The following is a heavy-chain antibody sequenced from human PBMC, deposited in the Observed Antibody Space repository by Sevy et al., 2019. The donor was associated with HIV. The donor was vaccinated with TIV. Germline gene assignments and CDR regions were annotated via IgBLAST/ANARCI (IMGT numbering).Heavy chain of an antibody. CDR3: AKEGYESSGYYH. D-gene: IGHD3-22*01. CDR1: GFTFSSYA. Sequence: GGSLRLSCAASGFTFSSYAMTWVRQAPGKGLEWVSAISGRGGYTYYADSVKGRFTISRDNSKKTLDMQMHSLRAEDTAVYYWAKEGYESSGYYHWGQGTLVTVSS. CDR2: ISGRGGYT. V-gene: IGHV3-23*01. J-gene: IGHJ5*02.